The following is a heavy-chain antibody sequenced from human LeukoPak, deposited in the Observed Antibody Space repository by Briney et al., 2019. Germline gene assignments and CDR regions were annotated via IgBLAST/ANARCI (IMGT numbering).Heavy chain of an antibody. CDR1: GGSITYSHYY. Sequence: PSETLSLTCSVSGGSITYSHYYWAWIRQPPGKGLEWIASIYYSGSTYYNPSLKSRVTISVDTSRNQFSLKLSSVTAADTAVYYCASLAVAGLSEGYWGQGTLVIVSS. V-gene: IGHV4-39*01. CDR2: IYYSGST. CDR3: ASLAVAGLSEGY. J-gene: IGHJ4*02. D-gene: IGHD6-19*01.